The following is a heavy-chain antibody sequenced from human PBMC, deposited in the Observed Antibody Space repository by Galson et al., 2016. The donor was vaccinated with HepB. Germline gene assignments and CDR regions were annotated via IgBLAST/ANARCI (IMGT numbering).Heavy chain of an antibody. Sequence: SVKVSCKASGYTFTSYYMHWVRQAPGRGLEWMGKINPSGGSTRYAQKFQGRVTMTRDTSTSTVYMELSSLRSEDTAVYYCARGTVTPFHYYYYYMDVWGKGTTVTVSS. CDR2: INPSGGST. D-gene: IGHD4-17*01. V-gene: IGHV1-46*01. J-gene: IGHJ6*03. CDR1: GYTFTSYY. CDR3: ARGTVTPFHYYYYYMDV.